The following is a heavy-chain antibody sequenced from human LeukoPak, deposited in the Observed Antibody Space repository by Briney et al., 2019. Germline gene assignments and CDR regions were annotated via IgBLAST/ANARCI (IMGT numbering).Heavy chain of an antibody. CDR3: ARDLRYSSSWYPPEPLWDAFDI. D-gene: IGHD6-13*01. CDR2: ISSSSSYT. V-gene: IGHV3-11*05. J-gene: IGHJ3*02. CDR1: GFTFSDYY. Sequence: GGSLRLSCAASGFTFSDYYMSWIRQAPGKGLEKVSYISSSSSYTNYADSVKGRFTISRDNAKNSLYLQMNSLRAEDTAVYYCARDLRYSSSWYPPEPLWDAFDIWGQGTKVTVSS.